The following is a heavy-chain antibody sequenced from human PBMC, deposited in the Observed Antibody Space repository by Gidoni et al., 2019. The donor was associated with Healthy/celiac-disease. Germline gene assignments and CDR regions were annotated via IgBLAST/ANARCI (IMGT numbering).Heavy chain of an antibody. CDR3: ARVGFAVVPAAIRGGLDY. CDR2: ISSNGGST. Sequence: VQLVESGGGLVQPVGSLRLSCAASGFTFSSYAMHWVRQAPGKGLEYVSAISSNGGSTYYANSVKGRFTIYRDNSKNTLYLQMGSLRAEDMAEYYCARVGFAVVPAAIRGGLDYWGQGTLVTVSS. J-gene: IGHJ4*02. V-gene: IGHV3-64*01. D-gene: IGHD2-2*01. CDR1: GFTFSSYA.